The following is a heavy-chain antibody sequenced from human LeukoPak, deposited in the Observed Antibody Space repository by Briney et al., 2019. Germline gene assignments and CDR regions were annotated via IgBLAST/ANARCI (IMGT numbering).Heavy chain of an antibody. CDR3: ADYSPYYYYMDV. CDR1: GFIFDDYG. D-gene: IGHD2-15*01. Sequence: ETGGSLRLSCAASGFIFDDYGMNWVRQAPGKGLEWVSSISSSSSYIYYADSVKGRFTISRDNAKNSLYLQMNSLRAEDTAVYYCADYSPYYYYMDVWGKGTTVTVSS. V-gene: IGHV3-21*01. J-gene: IGHJ6*03. CDR2: ISSSSSYI.